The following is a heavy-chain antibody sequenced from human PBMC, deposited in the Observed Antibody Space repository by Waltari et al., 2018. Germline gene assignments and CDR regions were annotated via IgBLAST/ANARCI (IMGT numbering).Heavy chain of an antibody. Sequence: QVQLQESGPGLVKPSETLSLTCTVSGGSISSYYWSWIRQPPGKGLEWIGYIYYSGSTSYHPSLKGRVTISVDTSKNQFSLKLSSVTAADTAVYYCARADRIAVAGDYWGQGTLVTVSS. J-gene: IGHJ4*02. V-gene: IGHV4-59*01. D-gene: IGHD6-19*01. CDR1: GGSISSYY. CDR2: IYYSGST. CDR3: ARADRIAVAGDY.